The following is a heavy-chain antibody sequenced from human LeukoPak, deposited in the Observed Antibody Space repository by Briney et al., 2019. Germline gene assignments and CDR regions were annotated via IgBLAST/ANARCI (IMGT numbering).Heavy chain of an antibody. Sequence: PGRPLRLSCVASGFIFSSYGIHWVRQPPGKGLEWVAVIWYYGSKKYYADSVKGRFTISRDNSKNTLYLEMSILRAEDTAVYYCARHLGFCSSSSCYSAISYYYYGMDVWGQGTPVTVSS. CDR1: GFIFSSYG. CDR2: IWYYGSKK. V-gene: IGHV3-33*01. CDR3: ARHLGFCSSSSCYSAISYYYYGMDV. D-gene: IGHD2-2*01. J-gene: IGHJ6*02.